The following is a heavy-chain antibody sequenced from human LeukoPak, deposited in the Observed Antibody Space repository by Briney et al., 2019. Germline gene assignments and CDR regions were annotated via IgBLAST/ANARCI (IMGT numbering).Heavy chain of an antibody. J-gene: IGHJ4*02. CDR1: GFTFSSYA. CDR2: ISGSGGST. V-gene: IGHV3-23*01. D-gene: IGHD6-19*01. Sequence: AGGSLRLSCAASGFTFSSYAMSWVRHAPGKGLDWVSTISGSGGSTYYADSVKGRCTISRDNSKNTLYLQMNSLRAEDTAVYYCAKSPSSGWYGDFDYWGQGTLVTVSS. CDR3: AKSPSSGWYGDFDY.